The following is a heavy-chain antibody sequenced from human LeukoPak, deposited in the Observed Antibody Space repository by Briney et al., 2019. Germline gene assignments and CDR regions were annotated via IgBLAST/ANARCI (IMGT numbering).Heavy chain of an antibody. CDR2: ISSSSSTI. CDR3: ARSVFSYYYGSGSSRLNWFDP. V-gene: IGHV3-48*01. Sequence: PGGSLRLSCAASGFTFSSYSMNWVRQAPGKGLEWVAYISSSSSTIYYADSVKGRFTISRDNAKNSLYLQMNSLRAEDTAVYYCARSVFSYYYGSGSSRLNWFDPWGQGTLVTVSS. J-gene: IGHJ5*02. CDR1: GFTFSSYS. D-gene: IGHD3-10*01.